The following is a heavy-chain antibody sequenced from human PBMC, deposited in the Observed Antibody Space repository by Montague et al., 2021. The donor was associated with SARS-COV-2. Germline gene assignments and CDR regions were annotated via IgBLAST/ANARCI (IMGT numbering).Heavy chain of an antibody. CDR3: ARGATRTFDY. CDR2: IFYRGST. V-gene: IGHV4-59*01. D-gene: IGHD1-1*01. J-gene: IGHJ4*02. CDR1: GDSMTYFY. Sequence: SETLSLTCTVSGDSMTYFYWSWIRQTPEKGLQWIGYIFYRGSTKXNPSLESRVTITVDTSKDQFYLKLNSVTAADTAVYYCARGATRTFDYWGQGTRVTVSS.